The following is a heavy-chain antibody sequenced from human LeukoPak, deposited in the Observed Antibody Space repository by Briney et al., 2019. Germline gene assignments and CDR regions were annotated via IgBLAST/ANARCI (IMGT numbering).Heavy chain of an antibody. CDR3: AKAGGYTNYVGWFDP. V-gene: IGHV3-23*01. CDR1: GFTFSSNA. J-gene: IGHJ5*02. Sequence: GGSLRLSCAASGFTFSSNAMSWVSQAPGKGLEWVSGIIGSGTTTYYADSVKGRFTISRDNSKNTLYLQMNSLRAEDTAIYYCAKAGGYTNYVGWFDPWGQGTLVTVSS. D-gene: IGHD4-11*01. CDR2: IIGSGTTT.